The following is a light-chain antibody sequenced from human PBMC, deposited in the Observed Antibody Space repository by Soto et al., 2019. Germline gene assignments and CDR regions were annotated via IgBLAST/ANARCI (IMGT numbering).Light chain of an antibody. Sequence: EIVMTQSPATLSVSPGERATLSCWASQSISSNLAWYQRKPGQAPRLLIYGASTRATGIPARFSGSGSGTEFTLTISSLQSEDFAVYYCQQYNNWLFTFGPGTKVDIK. CDR2: GAS. CDR3: QQYNNWLFT. CDR1: QSISSN. V-gene: IGKV3-15*01. J-gene: IGKJ3*01.